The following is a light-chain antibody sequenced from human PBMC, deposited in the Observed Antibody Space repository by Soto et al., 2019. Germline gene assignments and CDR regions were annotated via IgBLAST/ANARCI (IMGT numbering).Light chain of an antibody. CDR3: SSYAGSNNLV. CDR1: SSDVGGYNY. V-gene: IGLV2-8*01. CDR2: EVS. J-gene: IGLJ2*01. Sequence: QSALTQPPSASGSPGQSVSISCIGTSSDVGGYNYVSWYQQHPGKAPKLMIYEVSKRPSGVPDRFSGSKSGNTASLTVSGLQAEDEADYYWSSYAGSNNLVFGGGAQLTVL.